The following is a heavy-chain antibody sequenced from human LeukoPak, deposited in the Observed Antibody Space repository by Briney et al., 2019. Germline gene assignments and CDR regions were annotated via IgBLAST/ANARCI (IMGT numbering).Heavy chain of an antibody. CDR2: FSGSGGNT. J-gene: IGHJ4*02. D-gene: IGHD6-19*01. Sequence: QTGGSLRLSCAASGFTFSSYAMSWVRQAPGKGLEWVSTFSGSGGNTYYADSVKGRFTISRDNSKNTLYLQMNSLRVEDTAVYYCARGSSTGWYDTFGFDYWGQGTLVTVSS. CDR1: GFTFSSYA. V-gene: IGHV3-23*01. CDR3: ARGSSTGWYDTFGFDY.